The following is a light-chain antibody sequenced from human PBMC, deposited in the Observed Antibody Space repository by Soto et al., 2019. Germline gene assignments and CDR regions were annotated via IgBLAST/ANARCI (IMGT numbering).Light chain of an antibody. V-gene: IGKV1-5*03. CDR2: EVS. J-gene: IGKJ1*01. CDR3: QHYSGDRAT. Sequence: DIQMTQSPSSLPASVGDGVTISCRASQSINKWLAWYQHKPGKAPNLLIYEVSTLHSGVPSRFSGSGSGTEFTLTISSLRPDDFATYYCQHYSGDRATFGQGTKVDIK. CDR1: QSINKW.